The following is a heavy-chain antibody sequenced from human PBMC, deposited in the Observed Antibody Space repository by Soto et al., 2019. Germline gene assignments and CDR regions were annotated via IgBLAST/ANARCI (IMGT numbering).Heavy chain of an antibody. D-gene: IGHD2-21*02. Sequence: LSLTCTVTGDSISSRSYYWGWIRQPPGKGLEWIGSIYYSGSTYNNPSLRSRVSMSIDTSKDQFSLKLKSVTAADTALYFCARQRTSVVTQAYFDVWGTGSLVTVSS. CDR1: GDSISSRSYY. CDR2: IYYSGST. V-gene: IGHV4-39*01. CDR3: ARQRTSVVTQAYFDV. J-gene: IGHJ4*02.